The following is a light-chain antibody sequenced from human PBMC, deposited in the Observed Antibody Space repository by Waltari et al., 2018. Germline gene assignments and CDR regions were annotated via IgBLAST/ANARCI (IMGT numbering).Light chain of an antibody. CDR2: AAS. CDR1: QSVDSY. CDR3: HQRSNWPIT. V-gene: IGKV3-11*01. Sequence: EIALTQFPATLSLSPGARATLSCRASQSVDSYLLWYQQRRGQTPRLVMYAASRRATGIPARFSGSGSGTVFTLTISSLEPDDFAVYYCHQRSNWPITFGQGTRLEI. J-gene: IGKJ5*01.